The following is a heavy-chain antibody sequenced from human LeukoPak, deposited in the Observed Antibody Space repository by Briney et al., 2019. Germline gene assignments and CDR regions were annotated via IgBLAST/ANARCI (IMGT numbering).Heavy chain of an antibody. CDR3: ARDQGYYDFWSGYYWAFDI. CDR1: GFTFSSYS. CDR2: ISSSSSYI. Sequence: GGSLRLSCAASGFTFSSYSMNWVRQAPGKGLEWVSSISSSSSYIYYADSVKGRFTISRDNAKNSLYLQMNSLRAEDTAVYYCARDQGYYDFWSGYYWAFDIWGQGTMVTVSS. J-gene: IGHJ3*02. D-gene: IGHD3-3*01. V-gene: IGHV3-21*01.